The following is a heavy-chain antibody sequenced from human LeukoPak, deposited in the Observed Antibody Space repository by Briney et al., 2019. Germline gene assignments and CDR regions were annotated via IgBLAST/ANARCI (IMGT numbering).Heavy chain of an antibody. CDR3: ASHSSSWYSVAFDI. Sequence: PSETLSLTCTVSGGSIDSYFWTWIRQPPGKGLEFIGNMYHSGSASYNASLKGRAAISLESSRKQFSLKLTSVTAADTAVYYCASHSSSWYSVAFDIWGQGTMVTVSS. D-gene: IGHD6-13*01. CDR2: MYHSGSA. V-gene: IGHV4-59*08. CDR1: GGSIDSYF. J-gene: IGHJ3*02.